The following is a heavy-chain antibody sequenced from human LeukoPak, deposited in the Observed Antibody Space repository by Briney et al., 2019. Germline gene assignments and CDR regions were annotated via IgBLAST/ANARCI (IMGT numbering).Heavy chain of an antibody. Sequence: GGSLRLSCAASGFTFSSYEMNWVRQAPGKGLEWVSYISSSGSTIYYADSVKGRFTISRDNAKNSLYLQMNSLRAEDTPVYYCARGGGLRVWSNWSDPWGQGTLVTVSS. J-gene: IGHJ5*02. V-gene: IGHV3-48*03. CDR2: ISSSGSTI. CDR3: ARGGGLRVWSNWSDP. D-gene: IGHD3-3*01. CDR1: GFTFSSYE.